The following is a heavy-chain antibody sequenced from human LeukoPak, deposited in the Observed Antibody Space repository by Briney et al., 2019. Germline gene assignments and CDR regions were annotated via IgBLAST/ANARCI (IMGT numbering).Heavy chain of an antibody. CDR3: ARTARLPDS. Sequence: SETLSLTCTVSDDSIRTHYWSWIRQPPGQGLQCIGYVYFSGITNYNPSLKSRVTMSVDTSKNQLSLKLSSVTAADTAVYYCARTARLPDSWGQGTLVTVSS. CDR2: VYFSGIT. V-gene: IGHV4-4*09. CDR1: DDSIRTHY. J-gene: IGHJ4*02. D-gene: IGHD2-21*01.